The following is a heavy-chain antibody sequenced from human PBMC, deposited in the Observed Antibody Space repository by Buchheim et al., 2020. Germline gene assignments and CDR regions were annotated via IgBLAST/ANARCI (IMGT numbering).Heavy chain of an antibody. D-gene: IGHD1-1*01. CDR1: GFTFSSYW. J-gene: IGHJ4*02. V-gene: IGHV3-7*01. CDR2: IKKDGSEK. CDR3: ARTSTWTGTTFVFES. Sequence: EVQLVESGGGLVQPGGSLRLSCAASGFTFSSYWMSWVRQTPGKGLEWVANIKKDGSEKYYVDSVKGRFTISSDNATNSLYLQMNRLRAEDTAVYYCARTSTWTGTTFVFESWGQGTL.